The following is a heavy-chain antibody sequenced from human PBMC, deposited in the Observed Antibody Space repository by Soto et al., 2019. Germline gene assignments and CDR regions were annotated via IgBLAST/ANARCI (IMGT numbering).Heavy chain of an antibody. CDR3: AREKVAGRAYFDY. V-gene: IGHV1-69*01. Sequence: QVQLVQSGAEVKKPGSSVKVSCKASGGTFSSYATSWVRQAPGQGLEWMGGIIPIFGTANYAQKFQGRVTITADESTSPAYMELSSLRSEDTAVYYCAREKVAGRAYFDYWGQGTLVTVSS. D-gene: IGHD6-19*01. CDR2: IIPIFGTA. J-gene: IGHJ4*02. CDR1: GGTFSSYA.